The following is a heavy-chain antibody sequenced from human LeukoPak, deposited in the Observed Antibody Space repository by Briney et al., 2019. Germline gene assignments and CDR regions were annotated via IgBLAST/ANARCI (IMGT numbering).Heavy chain of an antibody. CDR3: AKHWSYCSTTSCFFNYYYYYMDV. V-gene: IGHV3-23*01. J-gene: IGHJ6*03. CDR2: ISGSGGST. D-gene: IGHD2-2*01. Sequence: GGSLRLSCAASGFTFSSYAMSWVRQAPGKGLEWVSAISGSGGSTYYADSVKGRFTISRDNSKNTLYLQMNSLRAEDTAVYYCAKHWSYCSTTSCFFNYYYYYMDVWGKGTTVTVSS. CDR1: GFTFSSYA.